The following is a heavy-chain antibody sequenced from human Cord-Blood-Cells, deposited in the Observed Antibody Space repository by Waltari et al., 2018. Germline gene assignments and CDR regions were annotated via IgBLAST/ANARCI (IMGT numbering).Heavy chain of an antibody. CDR2: IYHSGST. V-gene: IGHV4-30-2*01. Sequence: QLQLQESGSGLVKPSQTLSLTCAVSGGSIRSGGYSWRWIRQPPGKGLEWIGYIYHSGSTYYNPSLKSRVTISVDRSKNQFSLKLSSVTAADTAVYYCARGGSMDAFDIWGQGTMVTVSS. CDR1: GGSIRSGGYS. J-gene: IGHJ3*02. D-gene: IGHD2-2*01. CDR3: ARGGSMDAFDI.